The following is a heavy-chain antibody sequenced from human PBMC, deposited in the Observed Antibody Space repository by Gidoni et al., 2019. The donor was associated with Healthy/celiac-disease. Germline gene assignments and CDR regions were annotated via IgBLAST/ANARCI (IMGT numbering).Heavy chain of an antibody. CDR3: ARESLVGAAPYFDY. CDR1: GYTFTGYY. J-gene: IGHJ4*02. D-gene: IGHD1-26*01. CDR2: INPNRGGT. Sequence: QVQLVQSGAEVKKPGASVTVSCKASGYTFTGYYMHWVRQAHGQGLEWMGWINPNRGGTNYAQKFQGWVTMTRDTSISTAYMELSRLRSDDTAVYYCARESLVGAAPYFDYWGQGTLVTVSS. V-gene: IGHV1-2*04.